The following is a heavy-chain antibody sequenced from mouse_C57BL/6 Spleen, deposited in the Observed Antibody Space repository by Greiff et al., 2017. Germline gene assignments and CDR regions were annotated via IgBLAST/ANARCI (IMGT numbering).Heavy chain of an antibody. D-gene: IGHD2-4*01. J-gene: IGHJ4*01. Sequence: QVQLQQPGAELVRPGSSVKLSCKASGYTFTSYWMHWVKQRPIQGLEWIGNIDPSDSETHYNQKFKDKATLTVDKSASTAYMQLSSLTSEDSAVYYCARYGDYDVRGYAMDYWGQGTSVTVSS. CDR3: ARYGDYDVRGYAMDY. CDR1: GYTFTSYW. V-gene: IGHV1-52*01. CDR2: IDPSDSET.